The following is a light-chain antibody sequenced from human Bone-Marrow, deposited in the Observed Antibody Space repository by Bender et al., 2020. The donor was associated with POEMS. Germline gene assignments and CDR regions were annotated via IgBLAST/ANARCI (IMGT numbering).Light chain of an antibody. CDR2: DVT. CDR3: SSYRGSNTLV. J-gene: IGLJ3*02. Sequence: QSALTPPASVSGSPGQSITISCTGTSSDLGYYDYVSWYQQHPGKAPKLILYDVTTRPSGMSNRFSGSKSGNTASLTISGLQAEDEADYYCSSYRGSNTLVFGGGTKVAVL. CDR1: SSDLGYYDY. V-gene: IGLV2-14*03.